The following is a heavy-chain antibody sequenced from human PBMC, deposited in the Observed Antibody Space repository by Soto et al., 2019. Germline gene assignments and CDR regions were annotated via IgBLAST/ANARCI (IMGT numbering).Heavy chain of an antibody. CDR2: ISAYNGNT. Sequence: ASVKVSCKASGYTFTSYGISWVRQAPGQGLEWMGWISAYNGNTNYAQKLQGRVTMTTDTSTSTAYMELRSLRSDDTAVYYCARRMTYYYDSSGYYEGDYWGQGTLVTVSS. CDR3: ARRMTYYYDSSGYYEGDY. CDR1: GYTFTSYG. V-gene: IGHV1-18*01. D-gene: IGHD3-22*01. J-gene: IGHJ4*02.